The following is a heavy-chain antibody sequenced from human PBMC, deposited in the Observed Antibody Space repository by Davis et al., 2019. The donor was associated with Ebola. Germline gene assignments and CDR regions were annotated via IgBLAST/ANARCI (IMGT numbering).Heavy chain of an antibody. Sequence: SVKVSCKASGGTFSSYTISWVRQAPGQGLEWMGRIIPILGIANYAQKFQGRVTITADKSTSTAYMELSSLRSEDTAVYYCARVDPNSSSWYVGWFDPWGQGTLATVSA. J-gene: IGHJ5*02. CDR3: ARVDPNSSSWYVGWFDP. CDR2: IIPILGIA. D-gene: IGHD6-13*01. CDR1: GGTFSSYT. V-gene: IGHV1-69*02.